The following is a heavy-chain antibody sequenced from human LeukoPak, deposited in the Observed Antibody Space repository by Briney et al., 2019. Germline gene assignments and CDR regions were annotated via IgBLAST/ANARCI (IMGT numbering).Heavy chain of an antibody. J-gene: IGHJ6*02. CDR2: ISSSSSYI. D-gene: IGHD3-10*01. CDR3: AREGITMVRGWDYYYYYGMDV. CDR1: GFTFSSYS. V-gene: IGHV3-21*01. Sequence: GGSLRLSCAASGFTFSSYSMNWVRQAPGKGLECVSSISSSSSYIYYADSVKGRFTISRDNAKNSLYLQMNSLRAEDTAVYYCAREGITMVRGWDYYYYYGMDVWGQGTTVTVSS.